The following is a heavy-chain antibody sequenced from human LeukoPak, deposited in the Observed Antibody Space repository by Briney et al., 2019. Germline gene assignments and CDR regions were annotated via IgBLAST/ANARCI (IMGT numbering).Heavy chain of an antibody. CDR3: ARDPHYYGSGSYSY. V-gene: IGHV3-23*01. CDR1: GFTLNSYA. D-gene: IGHD3-10*01. J-gene: IGHJ4*02. Sequence: GGSLRLSCAASGFTLNSYAMSWVRQAPGKGLEWVSGISGSGGSTYYADSVKGRFTISRDNSRNTLYLEMNSLRAEDTAVYYCARDPHYYGSGSYSYWGQGTLVTVSS. CDR2: ISGSGGST.